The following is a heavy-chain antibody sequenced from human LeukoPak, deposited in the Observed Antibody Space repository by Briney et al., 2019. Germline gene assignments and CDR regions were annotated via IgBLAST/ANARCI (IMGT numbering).Heavy chain of an antibody. CDR2: ISWNSGDI. D-gene: IGHD3-22*01. Sequence: GGSLRLSCAASGFSFGGYALHWVRQAPGKGLEWVASISWNSGDIVHADSVKGRFTISRDNAKNSLYLQMDSLRTEDTALYYCVKSGGYASAIRYFDLWGRGTLVTVSS. J-gene: IGHJ2*01. V-gene: IGHV3-9*01. CDR3: VKSGGYASAIRYFDL. CDR1: GFSFGGYA.